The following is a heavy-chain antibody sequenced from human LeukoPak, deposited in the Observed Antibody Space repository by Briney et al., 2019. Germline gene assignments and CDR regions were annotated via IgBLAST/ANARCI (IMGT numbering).Heavy chain of an antibody. V-gene: IGHV4-39*07. Sequence: PSETLSLTCTVSGGSISSYYWVWIRQPPGKGLEWIGIIYYSGSTYYNPSLKSRVTISVDTFNNQFSLRLSSVTAADTAVYYCARGAPTTYYDFWNGYFDYWGQGTLVTVSS. CDR2: IYYSGST. D-gene: IGHD3-3*01. J-gene: IGHJ4*02. CDR3: ARGAPTTYYDFWNGYFDY. CDR1: GGSISSYY.